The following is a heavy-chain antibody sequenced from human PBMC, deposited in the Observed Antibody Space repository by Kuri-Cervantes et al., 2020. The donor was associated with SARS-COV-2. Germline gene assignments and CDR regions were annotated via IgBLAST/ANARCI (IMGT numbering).Heavy chain of an antibody. Sequence: SETLSLTCTVSGYSISSGYYWGWIRQPPGKGLEWIGSIYHSGSTNYNPSLKSRVTMSVDTSKNQFSLKLSSVTAADTAVYYCARDSHRSGYLYYFDYWGQGTLVTVS. J-gene: IGHJ4*02. V-gene: IGHV4-38-2*02. CDR1: GYSISSGYY. CDR2: IYHSGST. CDR3: ARDSHRSGYLYYFDY. D-gene: IGHD3-3*01.